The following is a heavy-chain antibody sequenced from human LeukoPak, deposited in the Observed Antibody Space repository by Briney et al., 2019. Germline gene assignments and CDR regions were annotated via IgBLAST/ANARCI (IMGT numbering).Heavy chain of an antibody. CDR3: ARADCSSTSCYELDY. V-gene: IGHV3-11*04. Sequence: GGTLRLSCAGSGFTFSDYYMSWIRQAPGKGLEWVSYISSSDSTIYYTDSVKGRFTISRDNAKNSLYLQMNSLRADDTAVYYCARADCSSTSCYELDYWGQGTLVTVSS. D-gene: IGHD2-2*01. J-gene: IGHJ4*02. CDR1: GFTFSDYY. CDR2: ISSSDSTI.